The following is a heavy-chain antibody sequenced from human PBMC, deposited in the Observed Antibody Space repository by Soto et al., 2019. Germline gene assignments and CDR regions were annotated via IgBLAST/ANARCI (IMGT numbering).Heavy chain of an antibody. V-gene: IGHV3-74*01. CDR2: ITSDGRSK. CDR3: ARESGDWPLNWFDP. J-gene: IGHJ5*02. D-gene: IGHD2-21*02. CDR1: GFNFSNHW. Sequence: GSLRLSCAASGFNFSNHWMHWVRQRPAEGLVWVSRITSDGRSKAYAESVKGRFAISRDNAKNTLYLQMNGLTAEDTAVYYCARESGDWPLNWFDPWGQGTLVTVSS.